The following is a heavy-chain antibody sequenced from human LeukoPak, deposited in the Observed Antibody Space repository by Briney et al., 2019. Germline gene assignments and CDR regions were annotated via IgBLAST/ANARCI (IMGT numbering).Heavy chain of an antibody. D-gene: IGHD1-1*01. J-gene: IGHJ6*03. V-gene: IGHV3-21*03. CDR3: ARDQGTYYFSYMDV. CDR1: GFTFSSYG. CDR2: ISSSSAL. Sequence: GGSLRLSCAASGFTFSSYGMHWVRQAPGKGLEWVSYISSSSALHYTDSLKGRITVSRDNAQNSLYLQLNSLRAGDTAVYYCARDQGTYYFSYMDVWGIGTTVTVSS.